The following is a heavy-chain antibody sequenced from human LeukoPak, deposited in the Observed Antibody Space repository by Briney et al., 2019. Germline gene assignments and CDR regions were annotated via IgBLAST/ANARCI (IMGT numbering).Heavy chain of an antibody. CDR2: IYSSAGNT. Sequence: GGSLRLSCTASGFSVSSNYMTWVRQAPGKGLEWVSVIYSSAGNTYYTGSVKGRFTISRDISKNTVYLQMNNLRAEDSAVYYCATLYDVDVWGQGTTVTVSS. CDR1: GFSVSSNY. CDR3: ATLYDVDV. V-gene: IGHV3-53*01. J-gene: IGHJ6*02.